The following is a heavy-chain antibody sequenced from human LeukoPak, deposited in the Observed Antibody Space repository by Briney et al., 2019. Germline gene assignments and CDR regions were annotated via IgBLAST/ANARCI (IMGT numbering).Heavy chain of an antibody. V-gene: IGHV3-21*01. J-gene: IGHJ3*02. CDR3: ARDFHPPSWQWPVPAERDAFDI. CDR2: ISSSSSYI. Sequence: PGGSLRLSCAASGFTFSSYSMNWVRQAPGKGLEWVSSISSSSSYIYYADSVKGRFTISRDNAKNSLYLQMNSLRAEDTAVYYCARDFHPPSWQWPVPAERDAFDIWGQGTMVTVSS. D-gene: IGHD6-19*01. CDR1: GFTFSSYS.